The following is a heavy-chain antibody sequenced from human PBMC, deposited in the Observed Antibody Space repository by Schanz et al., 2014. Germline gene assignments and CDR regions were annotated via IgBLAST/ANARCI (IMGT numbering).Heavy chain of an antibody. V-gene: IGHV3-33*06. D-gene: IGHD2-15*01. CDR2: IWYDGSNK. J-gene: IGHJ5*01. Sequence: VQLVESGGGLVQPGGSLRLSCAASGFTFSSYSMNWVRQAPGKGLEWVAVIWYDGSNKYYADSVKGRFTISRDNSKNTLYLQMNSLRAEDTAVYYCAKTPREYCNYDNCPNWFDSWGQGTLVTASS. CDR1: GFTFSSYS. CDR3: AKTPREYCNYDNCPNWFDS.